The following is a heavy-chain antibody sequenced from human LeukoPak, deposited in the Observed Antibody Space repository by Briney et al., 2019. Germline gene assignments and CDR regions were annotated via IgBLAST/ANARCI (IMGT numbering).Heavy chain of an antibody. CDR3: ARDRGGSGTTLDP. J-gene: IGHJ5*02. D-gene: IGHD3-10*01. CDR1: GFIFRRAW. CDR2: IKQDGSEK. Sequence: PGGSLRLSCAASGFIFRRAWMSWVRQAPGKGLEWVANIKQDGSEKYYVDSVKGRFTISRDNAKNSLYLQMNSLRAEDTAVYYCARDRGGSGTTLDPWGQGTLVTVSS. V-gene: IGHV3-7*01.